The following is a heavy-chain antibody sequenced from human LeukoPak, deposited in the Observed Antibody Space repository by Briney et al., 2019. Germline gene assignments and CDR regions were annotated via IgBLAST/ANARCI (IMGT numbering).Heavy chain of an antibody. D-gene: IGHD5-18*01. CDR2: IIPIFGAA. V-gene: IGHV1-69*01. Sequence: SVKVSCKASGGTFSSYAISWVRQAPGRGLEWMGGIIPIFGAANYAQKFQGRVTITADESTSTAYMELSSLRSEDTAVYYCARCPYSYGLFEWFDPWGQGTLVTVSS. CDR1: GGTFSSYA. CDR3: ARCPYSYGLFEWFDP. J-gene: IGHJ5*02.